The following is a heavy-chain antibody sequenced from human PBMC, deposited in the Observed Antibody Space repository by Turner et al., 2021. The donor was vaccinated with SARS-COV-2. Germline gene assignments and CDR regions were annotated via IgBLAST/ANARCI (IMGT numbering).Heavy chain of an antibody. CDR2: IYYSGST. D-gene: IGHD2-2*01. J-gene: IGHJ4*02. CDR1: GGSISSADYY. Sequence: QVQLQESGPGLVKPSQNLSLTCTVSGGSISSADYYWSWIRQHPGKGLEWIGYIYYSGSTYYNPSLKSRVTISVDTSKNHFSLKLSSVTAADTAVYYCARTKGYCSSTSCYLDYWGQGTLVTVSS. CDR3: ARTKGYCSSTSCYLDY. V-gene: IGHV4-31*03.